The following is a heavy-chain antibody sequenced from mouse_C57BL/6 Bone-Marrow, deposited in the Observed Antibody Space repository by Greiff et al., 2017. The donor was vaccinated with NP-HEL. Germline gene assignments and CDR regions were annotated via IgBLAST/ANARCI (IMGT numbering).Heavy chain of an antibody. CDR2: IHPNSGST. CDR1: GYTFTSYW. J-gene: IGHJ2*01. D-gene: IGHD2-4*01. V-gene: IGHV1-64*01. Sequence: QVQLQQPGAELVKPGASVKLSCKASGYTFTSYWMHWVKQRPGQGLEWIGMIHPNSGSTNYNEKFKSKATLTVDKSSSTAYMQLSSLTSEDSAVYYCARRIDYDVGYFDYWGQGTTLTVSS. CDR3: ARRIDYDVGYFDY.